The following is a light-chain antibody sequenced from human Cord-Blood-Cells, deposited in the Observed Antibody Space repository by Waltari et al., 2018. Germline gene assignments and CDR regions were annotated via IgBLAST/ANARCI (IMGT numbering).Light chain of an antibody. V-gene: IGLV2-23*02. CDR3: CSYAGSSTYV. Sequence: QSALTQPAPVSGSPGQPITISCTGTSSDVGSYNLASWYQQHPGKAPKLMIYEVSKRPSGVSNRFSGSKSGNTASLTISGLQAEDEADYYCCSYAGSSTYVFGTGTKVTVL. CDR2: EVS. CDR1: SSDVGSYNL. J-gene: IGLJ1*01.